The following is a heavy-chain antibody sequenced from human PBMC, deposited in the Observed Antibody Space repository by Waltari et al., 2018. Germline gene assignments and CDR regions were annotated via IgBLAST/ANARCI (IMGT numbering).Heavy chain of an antibody. CDR3: ARSGIAARPAGWFDP. J-gene: IGHJ5*02. CDR2: IYYSGST. D-gene: IGHD6-6*01. V-gene: IGHV4-39*07. CDR1: GGSISSSSSY. Sequence: QLQLQESGPGLVKPSETLSLTCTVPGGSISSSSSYRGWIRHPPGKGLEWIGSIYYSGSTYYNPSLKSRVTISVDTSKNQFSLKLSSVTAADTAVYYCARSGIAARPAGWFDPWGQGTLVTVSS.